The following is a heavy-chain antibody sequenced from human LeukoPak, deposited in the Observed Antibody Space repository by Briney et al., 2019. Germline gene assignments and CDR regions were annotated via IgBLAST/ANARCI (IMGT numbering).Heavy chain of an antibody. CDR2: IYPSGST. CDR3: ARNGVYNLDY. D-gene: IGHD1-14*01. J-gene: IGHJ4*02. V-gene: IGHV4-4*02. CDR1: GDSISGTNW. Sequence: TSETLSLTCAVSGDSISGTNWWSWVRQPPGKGLEWIAEIYPSGSTNYNPSLKSRVTISIDKSMNQFSLKLSSVTAADTAVYYCARNGVYNLDYWGQGTPVTVSS.